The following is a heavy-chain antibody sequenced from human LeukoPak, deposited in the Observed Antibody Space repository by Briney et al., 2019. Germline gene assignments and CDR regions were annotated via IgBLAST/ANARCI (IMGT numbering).Heavy chain of an antibody. CDR1: GGSFSVYY. Sequence: SETLSLTCAVYGGSFSVYYWSWIRQPPGKGLEWIGEINHSGSTNYNPSLKSRVTISVDTSKNQFSLKLSSVTAADTAVYYCARRKEDIVVVPAAIALEAFDYWGQGTLVTVSS. D-gene: IGHD2-2*02. J-gene: IGHJ4*02. CDR2: INHSGST. V-gene: IGHV4-34*01. CDR3: ARRKEDIVVVPAAIALEAFDY.